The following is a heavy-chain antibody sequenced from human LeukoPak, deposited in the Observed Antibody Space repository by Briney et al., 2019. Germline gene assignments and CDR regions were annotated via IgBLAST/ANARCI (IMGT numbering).Heavy chain of an antibody. D-gene: IGHD5-12*01. CDR3: ARDRGYAAFDY. CDR2: INPYGGST. Sequence: ASVKVSCKASGYTFTSYYMHWVRQAPGQGLEWMAIINPYGGSTKYAQKFQGRVTMTRDTSTSTVYMELSSLRSEDTAVYYCARDRGYAAFDYWGQGTLVTVSS. V-gene: IGHV1-46*01. CDR1: GYTFTSYY. J-gene: IGHJ4*02.